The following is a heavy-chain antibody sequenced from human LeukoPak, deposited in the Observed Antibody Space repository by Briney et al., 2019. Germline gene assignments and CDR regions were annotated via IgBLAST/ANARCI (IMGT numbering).Heavy chain of an antibody. D-gene: IGHD2-2*01. CDR1: GGSFSGYY. CDR3: ARGGIVVVPAAMSSSHGMDV. J-gene: IGHJ6*02. CDR2: INHSGST. Sequence: PSETLSLTCAVYGGSFSGYYWSWIRQPPGKGLEWIGEINHSGSTNYNPSRKSRVTISVDTSKNQFSLKLSSVTAADTAVYYCARGGIVVVPAAMSSSHGMDVWGQGTTVTVSS. V-gene: IGHV4-34*01.